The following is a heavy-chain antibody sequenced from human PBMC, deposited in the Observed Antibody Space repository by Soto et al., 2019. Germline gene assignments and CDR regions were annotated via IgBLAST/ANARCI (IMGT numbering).Heavy chain of an antibody. CDR3: ARDLPPVDY. CDR1: GYTFSSYH. CDR2: ISAYNGNT. V-gene: IGHV1-18*01. J-gene: IGHJ4*02. Sequence: QIQLVQSGAEVKKPGASVKVSCKASGYTFSSYHITWVRQAPGQGLEWMGWISAYNGNTNYAQNLQGRVTMTTDPSTSTAYMQLRSLRSDYTAVYYRARDLPPVDYWGQGTLVTVSS.